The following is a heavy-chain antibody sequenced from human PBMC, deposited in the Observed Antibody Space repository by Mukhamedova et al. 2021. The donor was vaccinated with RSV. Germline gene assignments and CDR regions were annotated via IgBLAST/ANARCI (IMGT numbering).Heavy chain of an antibody. V-gene: IGHV4-34*01. J-gene: IGHJ4*02. CDR2: NHSGST. D-gene: IGHD6-6*01. Sequence: NHSGSTNYNPSLKSRVTISVDTSKNQFSLKLSSVTAADTAVYYCARGVVAARRWGFGYWGQGTLVTVSS. CDR3: ARGVVAARRWGFGY.